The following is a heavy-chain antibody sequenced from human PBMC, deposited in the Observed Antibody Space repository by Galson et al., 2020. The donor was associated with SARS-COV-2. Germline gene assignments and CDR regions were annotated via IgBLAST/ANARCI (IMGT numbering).Heavy chain of an antibody. J-gene: IGHJ6*02. CDR3: ARAAYSSSWYYYYGMDV. Sequence: GGSLRLSCAASGFTFSSYDMHWVRQATGKGLEWVSAIGTAGDTYYPGSVKGRFTISRENAKNSLYIQMNSLRAGDTAVYYCARAAYSSSWYYYYGMDVWGQGTTVTVSS. CDR2: IGTAGDT. V-gene: IGHV3-13*01. D-gene: IGHD6-13*01. CDR1: GFTFSSYD.